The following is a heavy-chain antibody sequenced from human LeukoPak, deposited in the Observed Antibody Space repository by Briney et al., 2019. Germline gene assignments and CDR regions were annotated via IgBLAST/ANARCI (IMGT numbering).Heavy chain of an antibody. D-gene: IGHD1-1*01. CDR2: INPNSGGT. Sequence: GASVKVSCKASGYTFTGYYMHWVRQAPGQGLEWMGWINPNSGGTNYAQKFQGRVTMTRDTSISTAYMELSRLRSDDTAVYYCGRLGTGTTFPFDYWGQGTLVTVSS. CDR1: GYTFTGYY. V-gene: IGHV1-2*02. CDR3: GRLGTGTTFPFDY. J-gene: IGHJ4*02.